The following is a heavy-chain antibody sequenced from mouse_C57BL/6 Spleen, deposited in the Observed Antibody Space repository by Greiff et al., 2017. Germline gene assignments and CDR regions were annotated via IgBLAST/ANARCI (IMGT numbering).Heavy chain of an antibody. V-gene: IGHV1-82*01. J-gene: IGHJ4*01. D-gene: IGHD2-1*01. CDR1: GYAFSSYW. Sequence: QVQLQQSGPELVKPGASVKISCKASGYAFSSYWMNWVKQRPGKGLEWIGRIYPGDGDTNYKGKFKGKATLTADKSSSTAYMQLSSLTCEDSAVYFWAIGGNLFYYAMDGWGQGTSVPVSS. CDR2: IYPGDGDT. CDR3: AIGGNLFYYAMDG.